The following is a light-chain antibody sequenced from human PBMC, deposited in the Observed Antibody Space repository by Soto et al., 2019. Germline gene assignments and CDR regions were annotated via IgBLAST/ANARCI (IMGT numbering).Light chain of an antibody. Sequence: QSVLTQPPSVSGAPGQRVTISCTGSSSNIGAGYDVHWYQQLPGTAPKLLIYNNNNRPSGVPDRFSGSKSGTSASLAITGLQAEDESDYYCQSYESSLSGYVFGTGNKVTVL. CDR1: SSNIGAGYD. V-gene: IGLV1-40*01. CDR3: QSYESSLSGYV. CDR2: NNN. J-gene: IGLJ1*01.